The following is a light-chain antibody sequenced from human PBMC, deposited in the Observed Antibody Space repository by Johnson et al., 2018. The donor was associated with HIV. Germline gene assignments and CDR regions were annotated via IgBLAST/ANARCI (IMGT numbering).Light chain of an antibody. CDR1: SSNIGNNY. CDR2: DNN. Sequence: QSVLTQPPSVSAAPGQKVTISCSGSSSNIGNNYISWYQQLPGTAPKLLIYDNNKRPSGIPDRFSGSKSGTSATLAITGLQTGDEAEYYCGTWDSRLSAAYVFGTGTKVTVL. V-gene: IGLV1-51*01. J-gene: IGLJ1*01. CDR3: GTWDSRLSAAYV.